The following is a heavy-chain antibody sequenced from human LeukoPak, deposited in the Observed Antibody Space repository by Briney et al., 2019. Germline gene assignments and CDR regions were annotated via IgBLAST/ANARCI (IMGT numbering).Heavy chain of an antibody. CDR2: IYYSGST. Sequence: SETLSLTCTVSGGSISSSSYYWGWSPPPPGLGLEWSVSIYYSGSTYYNPSLQIRVSIYLYTNQNPFSLHLLSVTAADTAVYYCARRAMVRGGTYFDYWGQGTLVTVSS. J-gene: IGHJ4*02. CDR3: ARRAMVRGGTYFDY. V-gene: IGHV4-39*01. CDR1: GGSISSSSYY. D-gene: IGHD3-10*01.